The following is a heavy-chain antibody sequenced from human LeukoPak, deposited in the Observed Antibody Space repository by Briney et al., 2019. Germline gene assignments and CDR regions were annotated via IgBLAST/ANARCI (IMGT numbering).Heavy chain of an antibody. V-gene: IGHV3-21*01. CDR3: ARALWSGYPPPRYFDY. Sequence: GGSLRLSCAASGFTFSRYYMSWVRQAPGKGLEWVSSISTSSSYIYYADSVKGRFTISRDNAKNSLYLQMNSLRAEDTAVYYCARALWSGYPPPRYFDYWGQGTLVTVSS. CDR1: GFTFSRYY. D-gene: IGHD3-3*01. CDR2: ISTSSSYI. J-gene: IGHJ4*02.